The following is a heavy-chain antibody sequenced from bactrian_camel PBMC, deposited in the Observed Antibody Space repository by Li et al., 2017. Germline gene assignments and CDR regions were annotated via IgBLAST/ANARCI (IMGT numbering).Heavy chain of an antibody. J-gene: IGHJ4*01. CDR1: GDTYSNRC. Sequence: HVQLVESGGGSVLAGGSLRLSCLAIGDTYSNRCLAWFRQAPGKEREGVAFPHSGGGTTYYADSVKGRFTISRDNAKNTLSLQMSNLKPEDTAMYYCAEDRFCRRDYDWGQGTQVTVS. CDR3: AEDRFCRRDYD. V-gene: IGHV3S54*01. D-gene: IGHD1*01. CDR2: PHSGGGTT.